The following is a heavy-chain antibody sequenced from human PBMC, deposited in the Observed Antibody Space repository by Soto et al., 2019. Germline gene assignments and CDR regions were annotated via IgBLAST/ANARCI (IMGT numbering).Heavy chain of an antibody. V-gene: IGHV4-34*01. CDR1: GGSFSGYY. D-gene: IGHD1-26*01. J-gene: IGHJ4*02. CDR2: INHSGST. Sequence: SETLSLTCAVYGGSFSGYYWSWIRQPPGKGLEWIGEINHSGSTNYNPSLKSRVTISVDTSKNQFSLKLSSVTAADTAVYYCASLGGSYAVPHFDYSGQGTLVTVSA. CDR3: ASLGGSYAVPHFDY.